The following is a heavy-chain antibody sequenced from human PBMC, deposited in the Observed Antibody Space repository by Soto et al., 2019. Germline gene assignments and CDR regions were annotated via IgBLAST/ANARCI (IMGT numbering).Heavy chain of an antibody. CDR2: XXAYNGNT. V-gene: IGHV1-18*04. J-gene: IGHJ6*02. Sequence: QVQLVQSGAEVKKPGASVKVSCKASGYTFTSYGISWVRQAPGQGLXXXXXXXAYNGNTNYAQKLQGRVTMTTDTSTSTAYMELRSLRSDDTAVYYCARVPYCSSTSCPRFYYGIDVWGQGTTVTVSS. CDR3: ARVPYCSSTSCPRFYYGIDV. D-gene: IGHD2-2*01. CDR1: GYTFTSYG.